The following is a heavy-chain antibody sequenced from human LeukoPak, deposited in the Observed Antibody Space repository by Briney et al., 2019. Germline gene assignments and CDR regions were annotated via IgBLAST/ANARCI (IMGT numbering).Heavy chain of an antibody. J-gene: IGHJ4*02. CDR2: VHHDGTT. Sequence: SETLSLTCIVSGASISSHYWSWIRQPPGKRLEWIGYVHHDGTTNQNPSLKSRVAISIDTSKNQFSLKLSSVTAADTAVYYCASAYDFWSGPLDYWGQGTLVTVSS. CDR3: ASAYDFWSGPLDY. D-gene: IGHD3-3*01. V-gene: IGHV4-59*11. CDR1: GASISSHY.